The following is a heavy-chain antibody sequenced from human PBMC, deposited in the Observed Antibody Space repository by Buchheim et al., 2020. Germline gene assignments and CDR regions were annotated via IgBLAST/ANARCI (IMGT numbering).Heavy chain of an antibody. CDR3: ARDRWGYCSSTSCYSTGMDV. CDR2: IYYSGST. CDR1: GGSISSSSYY. V-gene: IGHV4-39*07. J-gene: IGHJ6*01. Sequence: GGSISSSSYYWGWIRQPPGKGLEWIGSIYYSGSTYYNPSLKSRVTISVDTSKNQFSLKLRSVTAADTAVDYCARDRWGYCSSTSCYSTGMDVWGQGTT. D-gene: IGHD2-2*01.